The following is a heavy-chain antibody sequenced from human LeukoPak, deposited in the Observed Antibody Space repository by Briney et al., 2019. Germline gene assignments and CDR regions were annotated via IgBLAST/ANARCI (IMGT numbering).Heavy chain of an antibody. V-gene: IGHV4-38-2*02. Sequence: SETLSLTCTVSGYSISSGYYWGWIRQPPGTGLEWIGSIYHSGSTYYNPSLKSRVTISVDTSKNQFSLKLSSVTAADTAVYYCARVIVVVAATGWFDPWGQGTLVTVSS. J-gene: IGHJ5*02. D-gene: IGHD2-15*01. CDR1: GYSISSGYY. CDR3: ARVIVVVAATGWFDP. CDR2: IYHSGST.